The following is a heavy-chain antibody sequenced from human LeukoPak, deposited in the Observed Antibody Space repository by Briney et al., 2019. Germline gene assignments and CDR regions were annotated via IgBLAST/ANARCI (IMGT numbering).Heavy chain of an antibody. Sequence: GGSLRLSCAASGFTFRSYSMKWCRKAPGKGLELISSISSSSSYIYYADSVKVRFTISRDNAKNSLYLQMNSLRAEDTAVYYCARAGITMVRGVITHWGQGTLVTVSS. CDR1: GFTFRSYS. J-gene: IGHJ4*02. CDR2: ISSSSSYI. V-gene: IGHV3-21*01. CDR3: ARAGITMVRGVITH. D-gene: IGHD3-10*01.